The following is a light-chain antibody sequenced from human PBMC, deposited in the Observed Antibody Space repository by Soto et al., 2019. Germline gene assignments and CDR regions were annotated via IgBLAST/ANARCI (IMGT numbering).Light chain of an antibody. CDR3: QHYNSYSEA. V-gene: IGKV1-5*01. Sequence: DIQMTQSPSTLSASVGDAVTITCRASQGINNRLAWYQQKPGKAPKLLIFDASTLESWVPSRFSGSGSGTEFTLTISSLQPDDFATYYCQHYNSYSEAFGQGTKVDIK. CDR1: QGINNR. J-gene: IGKJ1*01. CDR2: DAS.